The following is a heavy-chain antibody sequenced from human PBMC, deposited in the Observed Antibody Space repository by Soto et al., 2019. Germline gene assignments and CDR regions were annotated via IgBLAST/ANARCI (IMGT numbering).Heavy chain of an antibody. J-gene: IGHJ6*02. Sequence: QVQLQQWGAGLLKPSETLSLTCAVYGGSFSGYYWSWIRQPPGKGLEWIGEINHSGSTNYNPSLKSLVTRSVDTSKNQVSLMLSCVTAADTAVYYCARVDVWGSYGMDVWGQGTTVTVSS. D-gene: IGHD3-16*01. CDR2: INHSGST. V-gene: IGHV4-34*01. CDR3: ARVDVWGSYGMDV. CDR1: GGSFSGYY.